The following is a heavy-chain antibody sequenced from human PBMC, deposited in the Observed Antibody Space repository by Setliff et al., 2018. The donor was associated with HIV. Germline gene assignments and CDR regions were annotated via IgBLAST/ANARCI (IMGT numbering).Heavy chain of an antibody. Sequence: SETLSLTCAVSGGPISSGNWWSWVRQPPGKRLEWIGEIYHSGITNYNPSLKSRVTISVDKSKNQFSLKLSSVTAADTAVYYCASTTYYYDSSGYNSWPLFDYWGQGTLVTVSS. CDR1: GGPISSGNW. CDR3: ASTTYYYDSSGYNSWPLFDY. D-gene: IGHD3-22*01. V-gene: IGHV4-4*02. J-gene: IGHJ4*02. CDR2: IYHSGIT.